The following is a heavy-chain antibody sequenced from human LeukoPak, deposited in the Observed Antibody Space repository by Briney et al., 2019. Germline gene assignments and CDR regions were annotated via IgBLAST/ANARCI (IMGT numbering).Heavy chain of an antibody. CDR3: ARRDGGYDFWTDNLNP. D-gene: IGHD3-3*01. CDR2: INHSGST. J-gene: IGHJ5*02. V-gene: IGHV4-39*07. CDR1: GGSISSSSYY. Sequence: SETLSLTCTVSGGSISSSSYYWSWIRQPPGKGLEWIGEINHSGSTNYNPSLKSRVTISVDTSKNQFSLKLSSVTAADTAVYYCARRDGGYDFWTDNLNPWGQGTLVTVSS.